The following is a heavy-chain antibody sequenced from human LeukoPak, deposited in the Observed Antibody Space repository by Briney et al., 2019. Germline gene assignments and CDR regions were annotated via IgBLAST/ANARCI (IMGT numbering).Heavy chain of an antibody. J-gene: IGHJ4*02. D-gene: IGHD6-19*01. CDR1: GVSISSSSYC. CDR3: ASRGAAYSSGWQVDY. CDR2: INYGGST. V-gene: IGHV4-39*01. Sequence: SETLCLTCTVSGVSISSSSYCWGWIRQPPGKGLEWIGSINYGGSTYYNPSLKSLATISVDTSKNQFSLKLSSVTAADTAVFYCASRGAAYSSGWQVDYWGQGTLVTV.